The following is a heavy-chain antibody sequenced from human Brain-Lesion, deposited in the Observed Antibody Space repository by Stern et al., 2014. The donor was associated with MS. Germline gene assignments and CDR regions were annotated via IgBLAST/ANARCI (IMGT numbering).Heavy chain of an antibody. Sequence: VQLVESGPEVKKPGASVKVSCKASGGTFGTYPITWLRQAPGQGLEWIGRIIPIFGSPNYAQKFQGRVTITADRSTTTVYMKLSSLKSDDAAVYYCAKDGPALVTNWFDPWGRGTLVTVSS. J-gene: IGHJ5*02. CDR1: GGTFGTYP. D-gene: IGHD5-18*01. CDR3: AKDGPALVTNWFDP. V-gene: IGHV1-69*06. CDR2: IIPIFGSP.